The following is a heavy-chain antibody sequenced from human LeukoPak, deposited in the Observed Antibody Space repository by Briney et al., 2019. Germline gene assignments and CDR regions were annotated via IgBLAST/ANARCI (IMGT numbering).Heavy chain of an antibody. D-gene: IGHD2-2*01. J-gene: IGHJ4*02. CDR3: ARQAGSYAFYYYDY. CDR1: GGSISNYY. Sequence: SETLSLTCFVSGGSISNYYWTWIRQPPGRGLEWIGYIYYSGSTNYNPSLKSRVTISVDTSKNQFSLKLTSVTAADTAVYYCARQAGSYAFYYYDYWGQGTLVTVSS. V-gene: IGHV4-59*08. CDR2: IYYSGST.